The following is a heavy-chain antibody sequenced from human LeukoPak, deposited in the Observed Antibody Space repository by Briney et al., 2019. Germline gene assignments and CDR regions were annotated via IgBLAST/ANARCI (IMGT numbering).Heavy chain of an antibody. J-gene: IGHJ6*03. Sequence: GGSLRLSCAASGFTFSSYSMNWVRQAPGKGLEWVSSISSSSSSIYYADSVKGRFTISRDNAKNSLYLQMNSLRAEDTAVYYCARDMAYCGGDCYSYYYYYMDVWGKGTTVTISS. D-gene: IGHD2-21*02. CDR3: ARDMAYCGGDCYSYYYYYMDV. CDR1: GFTFSSYS. CDR2: ISSSSSSI. V-gene: IGHV3-21*01.